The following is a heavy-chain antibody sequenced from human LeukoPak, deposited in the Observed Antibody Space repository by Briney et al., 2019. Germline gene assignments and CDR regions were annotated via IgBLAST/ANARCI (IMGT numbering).Heavy chain of an antibody. CDR2: IYYSGST. V-gene: IGHV4-39*07. CDR3: ARVRPITMIVVGNWFDP. Sequence: SETLSLTCTVSGGSISSSSYYWGWIRQPPGKGLEWIGSIYYSGSTYYNPSLKSRVTISVDTSKNQFSLKLSSVTAADTAVYYCARVRPITMIVVGNWFDPWGQGTLVTVSS. CDR1: GGSISSSSYY. D-gene: IGHD3-22*01. J-gene: IGHJ5*02.